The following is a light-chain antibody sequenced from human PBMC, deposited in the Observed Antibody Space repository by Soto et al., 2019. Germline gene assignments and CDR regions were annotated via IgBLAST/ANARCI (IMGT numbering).Light chain of an antibody. Sequence: EIVLTQSPGTLSFPPGEGATLSWSASQSIKNNFLAWYQQKPGQAPRLLIFGASSRSSGISYRFSGSGSGTDFTLTVSRLEPEDFAVYYCQQYGTSPINCGQGTRLEIK. CDR2: GAS. V-gene: IGKV3-20*01. CDR1: QSIKNNF. CDR3: QQYGTSPIN. J-gene: IGKJ5*01.